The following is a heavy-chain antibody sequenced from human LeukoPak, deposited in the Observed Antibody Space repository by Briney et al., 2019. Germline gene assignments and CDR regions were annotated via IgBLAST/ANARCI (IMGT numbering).Heavy chain of an antibody. J-gene: IGHJ3*02. CDR3: ARDLSVTTRDDAFDI. D-gene: IGHD5-18*01. V-gene: IGHV4-59*01. CDR1: GGSISSYY. Sequence: SETLSLTCTVSGGSISSYYWTWIRQPPGKGLEWIGYIYYGGSTNYNPSLKSRVTISVDTSKNQFSLKLSSVTAADTAVYYCARDLSVTTRDDAFDIWGQGTMVTDSS. CDR2: IYYGGST.